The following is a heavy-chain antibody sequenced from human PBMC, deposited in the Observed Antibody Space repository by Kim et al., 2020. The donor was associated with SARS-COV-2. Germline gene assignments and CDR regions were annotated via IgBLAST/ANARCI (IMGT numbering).Heavy chain of an antibody. V-gene: IGHV4-59*13. CDR2: IYYSGST. J-gene: IGHJ6*02. CDR3: ARDYYYVSSGSFYYYYGMDV. CDR1: GGSISSYY. D-gene: IGHD3-22*01. Sequence: SETLSLTCTVSGGSISSYYWSWIRQPPGKGLEWIGYIYYSGSTNYNPSLKSRVTISVDTSKNQFSLKLSSVTAADTAVYYCARDYYYVSSGSFYYYYGMDVWGQGTTVTVSS.